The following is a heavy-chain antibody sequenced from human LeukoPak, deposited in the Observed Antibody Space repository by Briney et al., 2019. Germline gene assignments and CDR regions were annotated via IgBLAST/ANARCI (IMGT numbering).Heavy chain of an antibody. D-gene: IGHD6-19*01. V-gene: IGHV3-7*01. CDR2: IKNDGAVK. CDR3: ARINSYSSGLGYFDY. J-gene: IGHJ4*02. Sequence: GGSLRLSCAASGFTFSYHWMTWVRQAPGKGLEWVANIKNDGAVKNYVDSVKGRFTISRDNAKNSLYLQMNSLRAEDTAVYYCARINSYSSGLGYFDYWGQGTLVTVSS. CDR1: GFTFSYHW.